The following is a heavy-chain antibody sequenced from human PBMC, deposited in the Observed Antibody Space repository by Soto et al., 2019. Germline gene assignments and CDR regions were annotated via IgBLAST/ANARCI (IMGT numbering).Heavy chain of an antibody. CDR3: ARGDISSASRFQY. V-gene: IGHV4-30-4*01. CDR1: GGSISSGDYY. Sequence: SETLSLTCTVSGGSISSGDYYWTWIRQPPGKGLEWIGYTYYSGNTYYTPSLKSRVTFSVDTSKNQFSLNLRSVTAADTAVYYCARGDISSASRFQYWGQGTLVTVSS. J-gene: IGHJ1*01. CDR2: TYYSGNT. D-gene: IGHD3-22*01.